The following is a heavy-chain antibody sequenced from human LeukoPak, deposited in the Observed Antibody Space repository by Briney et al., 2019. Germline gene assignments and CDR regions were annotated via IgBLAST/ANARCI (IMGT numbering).Heavy chain of an antibody. V-gene: IGHV3-15*01. CDR1: GFTFNNTW. J-gene: IGHJ1*01. CDR3: TTVRTF. Sequence: GGSPRLSCATSGFTFNNTWMNWVRQAPGKGLEWVGRIKSKTDGGTPDYAAPVKGRFTISRDDSRNTLFLQMNSLKTEDTAVYFCTTVRTFWGQGTLVTVSS. CDR2: IKSKTDGGTP. D-gene: IGHD2/OR15-2a*01.